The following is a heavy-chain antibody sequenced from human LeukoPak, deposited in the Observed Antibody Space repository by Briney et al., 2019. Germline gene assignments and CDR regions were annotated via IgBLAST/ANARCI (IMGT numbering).Heavy chain of an antibody. J-gene: IGHJ5*02. Sequence: PSETLSLTCTVSGGSISSYYWSWIRQPPGKGLEWIGYIYYSGSTNYNPSLKSRVTISVDTSKNQFSLKLTSVTAADTAVYYCVREGEFYSESSGDYYRGYFDPWGQGTLVIVSS. V-gene: IGHV4-59*01. CDR2: IYYSGST. CDR3: VREGEFYSESSGDYYRGYFDP. CDR1: GGSISSYY. D-gene: IGHD3-22*01.